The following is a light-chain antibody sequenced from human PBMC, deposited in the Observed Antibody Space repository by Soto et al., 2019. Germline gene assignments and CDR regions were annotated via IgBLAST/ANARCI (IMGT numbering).Light chain of an antibody. J-gene: IGKJ1*01. CDR3: QQYGSSPRT. CDR1: QSVSRSY. Sequence: EIVLTQSPGTLSLSPGERATLSCRASQSVSRSYLAWYQQKPGQAPRLLIYGASSRATGIPDRFSGSGSGKDFTLTISRLEPEDCAVYYCQQYGSSPRTFGQGTKVEIK. CDR2: GAS. V-gene: IGKV3-20*01.